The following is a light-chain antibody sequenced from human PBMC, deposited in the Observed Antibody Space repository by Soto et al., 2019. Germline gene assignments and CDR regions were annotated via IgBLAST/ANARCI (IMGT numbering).Light chain of an antibody. Sequence: EIVLTQSPATLSLSPGERATLSCRASQSVSSYLAWYQQKPGQAPRLLIYDASNRATGIPARFSGSGSGRDVTLIISSRVPEDYAVYYCQQRSNWPLHTFGQGTKLEIK. CDR3: QQRSNWPLHT. J-gene: IGKJ2*01. V-gene: IGKV3-11*02. CDR2: DAS. CDR1: QSVSSY.